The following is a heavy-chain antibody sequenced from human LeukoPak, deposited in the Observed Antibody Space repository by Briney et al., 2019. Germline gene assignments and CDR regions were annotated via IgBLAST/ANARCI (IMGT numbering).Heavy chain of an antibody. D-gene: IGHD6-6*01. V-gene: IGHV4-30-4*08. Sequence: NPSQTLSLTCTVSGGSISSGDYYWSWLRQPPEKGLEWIGYIYYSGSTYYNPPLKSRVTISVDTSENQFSLKLSSVTAADTAVYYCASEDSSSSYFDYWGQGTLVTVSS. CDR1: GGSISSGDYY. CDR2: IYYSGST. CDR3: ASEDSSSSYFDY. J-gene: IGHJ4*02.